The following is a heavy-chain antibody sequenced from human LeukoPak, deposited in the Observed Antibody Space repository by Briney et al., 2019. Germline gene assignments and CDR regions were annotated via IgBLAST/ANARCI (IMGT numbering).Heavy chain of an antibody. CDR2: IYHSGST. J-gene: IGHJ6*02. CDR3: ARVSLYSSGWYPGNGMDV. V-gene: IGHV4-4*02. Sequence: PSGTLSLTCAVSGGSISSSNWWSWVRQPPGKGLEWIGEIYHSGSTNYNPSLKSRVTISVDKSKNQFSLKLSSVTAADTAVYYCARVSLYSSGWYPGNGMDVWGQGTTVTVSS. D-gene: IGHD6-19*01. CDR1: GGSISSSNW.